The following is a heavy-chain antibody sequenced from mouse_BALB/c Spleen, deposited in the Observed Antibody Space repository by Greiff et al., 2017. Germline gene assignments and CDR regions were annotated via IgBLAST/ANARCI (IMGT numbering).Heavy chain of an antibody. D-gene: IGHD2-14*01. CDR1: GYTFTSYW. V-gene: IGHV1-69*02. CDR2: IYPSDSYT. Sequence: VQLQQPGAELVRPGASVKLSCKASGYTFTSYWINWVKQRPGQGLEWIGNIYPSDSYTNYNQKFKDKATLTVDKSSSTAYMQLSSPTSEDSAVYYCTRHYRYDRFDYWGQGTTLTVSS. CDR3: TRHYRYDRFDY. J-gene: IGHJ2*01.